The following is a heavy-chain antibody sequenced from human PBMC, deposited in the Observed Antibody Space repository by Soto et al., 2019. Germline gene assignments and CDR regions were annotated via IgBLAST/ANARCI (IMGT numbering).Heavy chain of an antibody. Sequence: EVQLLESGGGLVQPGGSLRLSCAASRFTFNTYAMNWVRQAPGKGLEWVSTVSSSGGSTYYADSVKGRFTISRDNSKNTLYLQMNSLRAEDTAVYYCARAGGGWLQPFDYWGQGTLVTVSS. CDR3: ARAGGGWLQPFDY. J-gene: IGHJ4*02. D-gene: IGHD3-16*01. V-gene: IGHV3-23*01. CDR1: RFTFNTYA. CDR2: VSSSGGST.